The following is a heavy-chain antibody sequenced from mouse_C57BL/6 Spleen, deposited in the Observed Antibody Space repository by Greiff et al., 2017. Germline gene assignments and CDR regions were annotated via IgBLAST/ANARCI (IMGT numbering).Heavy chain of an antibody. CDR2: INYDGSST. CDR1: GFTFSDYY. J-gene: IGHJ4*01. CDR3: ARDRTTVGAMDY. Sequence: EVQLVESEGGLVQPGSSMKLSCTASGFTFSDYYMAWVRQVPEKGLEWVANINYDGSSTYYLDSLKSRFIISRDNAKNILYLQMSSLKSEDTATYYCARDRTTVGAMDYWGQGTSVTVSS. V-gene: IGHV5-16*01. D-gene: IGHD1-1*01.